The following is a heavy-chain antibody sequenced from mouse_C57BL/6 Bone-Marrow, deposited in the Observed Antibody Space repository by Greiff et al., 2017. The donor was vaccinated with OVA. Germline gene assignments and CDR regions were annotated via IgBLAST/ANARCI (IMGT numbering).Heavy chain of an antibody. CDR1: GYTFTDYY. CDR2: IYPGSGNT. Sequence: VKLMESGAELVRPGASVKLSCKASGYTFTDYYINWVKQRPGQGLEWIARIYPGSGNTYYNEKFKGKATLTAEKSSSTAYMQLSSLTSEDSAVYFCARRIYYYGSSYERGFFDYWGQGTTLTVSS. CDR3: ARRIYYYGSSYERGFFDY. J-gene: IGHJ2*01. D-gene: IGHD1-1*01. V-gene: IGHV1-76*01.